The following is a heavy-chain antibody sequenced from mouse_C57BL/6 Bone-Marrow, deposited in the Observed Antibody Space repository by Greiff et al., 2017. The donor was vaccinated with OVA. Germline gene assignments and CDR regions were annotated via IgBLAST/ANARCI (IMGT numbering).Heavy chain of an antibody. J-gene: IGHJ4*01. V-gene: IGHV2-5*01. CDR1: GFSLTSYG. CDR3: AKKNASNYYGSSPYAMDY. CDR2: IWRGGST. D-gene: IGHD1-1*01. Sequence: VQLQQSGPGLVQPSQSLSITCTVSGFSLTSYGVHWVRQSPGKGLEWLGVIWRGGSTDYNAAFMSRLSITKDNSKSQVFFKMNSLQADDTAIYYCAKKNASNYYGSSPYAMDYWGQGTSVTVSS.